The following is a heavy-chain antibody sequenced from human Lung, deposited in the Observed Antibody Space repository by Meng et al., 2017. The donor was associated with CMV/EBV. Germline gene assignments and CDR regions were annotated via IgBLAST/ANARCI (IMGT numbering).Heavy chain of an antibody. D-gene: IGHD2-2*01. V-gene: IGHV3-11*01. CDR1: GFTFSDYY. Sequence: SCAASGFTFSDYYMSWIRQAPGKGLEWVSYISSSGSTIYYADSVKGRFTISRDNAKNSLYLQMNSLRAEDTAVYYCASFFDCSSTSCPPHDYYGMDVWGQGTTVTVSS. CDR2: ISSSGSTI. CDR3: ASFFDCSSTSCPPHDYYGMDV. J-gene: IGHJ6*02.